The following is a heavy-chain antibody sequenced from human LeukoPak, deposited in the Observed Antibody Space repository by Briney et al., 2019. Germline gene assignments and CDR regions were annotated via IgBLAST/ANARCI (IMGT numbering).Heavy chain of an antibody. CDR3: AGGMTAAAAY. V-gene: IGHV4-34*01. CDR2: INHSGST. J-gene: IGHJ4*02. Sequence: NPSETLSHTCAVYGGSFSGYYWSWIRQPPGKGLEWIGEINHSGSTNYNPSLKSRVTISVDTSKNQFSLKLSSVTAADTAVYYCAGGMTAAAAYWGQGTLVTVSS. CDR1: GGSFSGYY. D-gene: IGHD6-13*01.